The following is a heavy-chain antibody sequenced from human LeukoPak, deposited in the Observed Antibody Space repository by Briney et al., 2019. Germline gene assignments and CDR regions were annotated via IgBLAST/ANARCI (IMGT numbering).Heavy chain of an antibody. Sequence: GGSLRLSCAASGFTFSRYSMNWVRQAPGKGLEWVSSISSSSSYIYYADSVKGRFTISRDNAKNSLYLQMNSLKAEDTAVYYCARGSGQLRYFDWLTPYYYYYMDVWGKGTTVTVSS. J-gene: IGHJ6*03. CDR2: ISSSSSYI. CDR3: ARGSGQLRYFDWLTPYYYYYMDV. V-gene: IGHV3-21*01. D-gene: IGHD3-9*01. CDR1: GFTFSRYS.